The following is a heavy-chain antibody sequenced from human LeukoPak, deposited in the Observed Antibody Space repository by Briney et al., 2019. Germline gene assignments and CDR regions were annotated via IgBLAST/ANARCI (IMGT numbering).Heavy chain of an antibody. CDR3: ARGLCGGDCYSD. CDR2: ISSTSSYI. Sequence: GGSLRPSCAASGFTFSSYAMNWVRQAPGKGLEWVSSISSTSSYIYYADSVKGRFTISRDNAKNSLYLQMNSLRAEDTAAYYCARGLCGGDCYSDWGQGALVTVSS. J-gene: IGHJ4*02. CDR1: GFTFSSYA. V-gene: IGHV3-21*01. D-gene: IGHD2-21*02.